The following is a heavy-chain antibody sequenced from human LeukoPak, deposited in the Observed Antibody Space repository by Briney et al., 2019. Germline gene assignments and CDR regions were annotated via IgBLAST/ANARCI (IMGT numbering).Heavy chain of an antibody. D-gene: IGHD3-10*01. CDR1: GFTFSSYG. J-gene: IGHJ4*02. CDR3: AKDRRAGSYDY. Sequence: GGTLRLSCAASGFTFSSYGMSWVRQAPGKGLEWVSAISGSGGSTYYADSVKGRFTISRDNSKNTLYLQMNSLRAEDTAVYYCAKDRRAGSYDYWGQGTLVTVSS. CDR2: ISGSGGST. V-gene: IGHV3-23*01.